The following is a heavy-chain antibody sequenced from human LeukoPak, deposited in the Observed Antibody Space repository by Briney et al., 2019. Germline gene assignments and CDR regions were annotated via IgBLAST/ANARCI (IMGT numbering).Heavy chain of an antibody. V-gene: IGHV3-30*02. Sequence: GGSLRLSCAASGFTFSSYGMHWVRQAPGKGLEWVAFIRYDGSNKYYADSVKGRFTISRDNAKNSLYLQMNSLRAEDTAVYYCARDLYSSSDDAFDIWGQGTMVTVSS. CDR1: GFTFSSYG. D-gene: IGHD6-13*01. CDR3: ARDLYSSSDDAFDI. CDR2: IRYDGSNK. J-gene: IGHJ3*02.